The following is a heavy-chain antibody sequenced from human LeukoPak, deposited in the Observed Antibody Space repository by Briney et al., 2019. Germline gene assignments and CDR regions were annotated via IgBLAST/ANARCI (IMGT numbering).Heavy chain of an antibody. D-gene: IGHD4-17*01. CDR3: ANKPNTVTTGWYFDL. CDR1: GFTFSSYG. Sequence: GGSLRLSCAASGFTFSSYGMHWVRQAPGKGLEWVAFIRYDGSNKYYADSVKGRFTISRDNSKNTLYLQMNSLRAEDTAVYYCANKPNTVTTGWYFDLWSRGTLVTVSS. V-gene: IGHV3-30*02. J-gene: IGHJ2*01. CDR2: IRYDGSNK.